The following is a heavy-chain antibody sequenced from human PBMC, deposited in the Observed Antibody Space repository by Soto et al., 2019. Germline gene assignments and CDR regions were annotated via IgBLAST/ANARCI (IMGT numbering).Heavy chain of an antibody. D-gene: IGHD1-26*01. V-gene: IGHV4-34*01. J-gene: IGHJ5*02. Sequence: SETLPLTCAVYGGSFSGYYWSWIRQPPGKGLEWIGEINHSGSTNYNPSLKSRVTISVDTSKNQFSLKLSSVTAADTAVYYCARGRIVGATRWFDPWGQGTLVTVSS. CDR1: GGSFSGYY. CDR2: INHSGST. CDR3: ARGRIVGATRWFDP.